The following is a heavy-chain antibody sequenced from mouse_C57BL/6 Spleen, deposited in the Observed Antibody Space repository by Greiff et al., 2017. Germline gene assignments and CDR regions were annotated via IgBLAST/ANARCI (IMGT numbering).Heavy chain of an antibody. CDR3: ARKVTTVVPNWYFDV. J-gene: IGHJ1*03. Sequence: VKLVESGAELVMPGASVKLSCKASGYTFTSYWMHWVKQRPGQGLEWIGEIDPSDSYTNYNQKFKGKSTLTVDKSSSTAYMQLSSLTSEDSAVYYCARKVTTVVPNWYFDVWGTGTTVTVSS. CDR1: GYTFTSYW. D-gene: IGHD1-1*01. V-gene: IGHV1-69*01. CDR2: IDPSDSYT.